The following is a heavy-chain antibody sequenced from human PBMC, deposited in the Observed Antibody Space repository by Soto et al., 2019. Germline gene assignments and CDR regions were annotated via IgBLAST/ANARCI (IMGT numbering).Heavy chain of an antibody. Sequence: TLSLTCAVSGGSISSGGYSWSWIRQPPGKGLEWIGFIHHGGSTYYSPSLKSRVTISVDRSKNQFSLKLTSVNADDTAVYFCARQISGAGPHDWFDPWGQGTLVTVSS. CDR3: ARQISGAGPHDWFDP. CDR1: GGSISSGGYS. V-gene: IGHV4-30-2*01. CDR2: IHHGGST. J-gene: IGHJ5*02. D-gene: IGHD6-19*01.